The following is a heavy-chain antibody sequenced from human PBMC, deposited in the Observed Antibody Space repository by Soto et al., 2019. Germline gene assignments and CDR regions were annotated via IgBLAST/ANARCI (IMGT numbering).Heavy chain of an antibody. CDR1: GGSISSYY. J-gene: IGHJ6*03. V-gene: IGHV4-59*08. Sequence: SETLSLTCTVSGGSISSYYWSWIRQPPGKGLEWIGYIYYSGSTNYNPSLKSRVTISVDTSKNQFSLKLSSVTAADTAVYYCARLELGGAPYYYYYMDVWGKGTTVTASS. D-gene: IGHD3-10*01. CDR3: ARLELGGAPYYYYYMDV. CDR2: IYYSGST.